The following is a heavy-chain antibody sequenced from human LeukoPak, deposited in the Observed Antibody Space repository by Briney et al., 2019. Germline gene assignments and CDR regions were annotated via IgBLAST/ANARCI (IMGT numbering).Heavy chain of an antibody. J-gene: IGHJ5*02. CDR2: IIPIFGTA. V-gene: IGHV1-69*05. D-gene: IGHD1-7*01. CDR1: GATFSSYA. Sequence: ASVKVSCKASGATFSSYAISWVRQAPGQGLEWMGGIIPIFGTANYAQQFQGRVTITTDESTNTAYMELSSLRSEDTAVYYCARVSTGTTGWFDPWGQETLVTVSS. CDR3: ARVSTGTTGWFDP.